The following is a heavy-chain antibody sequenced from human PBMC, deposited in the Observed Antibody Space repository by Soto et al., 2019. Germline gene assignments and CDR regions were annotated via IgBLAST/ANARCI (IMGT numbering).Heavy chain of an antibody. CDR1: GFTFSNAW. CDR3: TTDVSLRSYRAFDI. D-gene: IGHD1-26*01. Sequence: GGSPRPLCAASGFTFSNAWVSWVRQAPGKGLEWVGRIKSKTDGGTTDYAAHVKCRFTIPRDDSKNTLYLKMNSLKTEDTAVYYCTTDVSLRSYRAFDIWGRGTMVTVSS. CDR2: IKSKTDGGTT. V-gene: IGHV3-15*01. J-gene: IGHJ3*02.